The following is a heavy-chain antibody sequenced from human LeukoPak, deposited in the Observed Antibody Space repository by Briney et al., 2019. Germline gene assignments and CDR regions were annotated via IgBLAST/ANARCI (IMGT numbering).Heavy chain of an antibody. CDR3: AREAYYHDTTGRFDL. V-gene: IGHV3-53*01. Sequence: GGSLRLSCAASGFTVRGNYMSWVRQAPGKGLEWVSVIYSSERTYYAESVQGRFTVFRDDSENAIYLQMDSLRAEDTAVYYCAREAYYHDTTGRFDLWGQGTLVTVSS. CDR2: IYSSERT. CDR1: GFTVRGNY. D-gene: IGHD3-22*01. J-gene: IGHJ4*02.